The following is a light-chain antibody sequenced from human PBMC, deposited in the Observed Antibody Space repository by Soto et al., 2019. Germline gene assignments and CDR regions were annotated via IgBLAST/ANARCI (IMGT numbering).Light chain of an antibody. CDR2: RGS. CDR1: QNINTW. J-gene: IGKJ4*01. V-gene: IGKV1-5*03. CDR3: QQYNGFSAT. Sequence: DSRIRKSPLTVSASVGDRDTITCWASQNINTWLAWYQQKPGRAPRLLIYRGSELESGVPSRFSGSGSGTAFTLTIDSLQPDDFATYYCQQYNGFSATFGGGTKVDI.